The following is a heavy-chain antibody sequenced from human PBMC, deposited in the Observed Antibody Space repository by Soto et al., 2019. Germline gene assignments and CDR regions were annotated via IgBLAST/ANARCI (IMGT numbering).Heavy chain of an antibody. V-gene: IGHV1-3*01. CDR2: INAGNGNT. J-gene: IGHJ6*03. CDR3: ARVGGNKVYYYYMDV. CDR1: GYTFTSYA. Sequence: QVQLVQSGAEVKKPGASVKVSCKASGYTFTSYAMHWVRQAPGQRLEWMGWINAGNGNTKYSQKFQGRVTITMDTSASTAYMELSSLRSEDTAVYYCARVGGNKVYYYYMDVWGKGTTVTVSS.